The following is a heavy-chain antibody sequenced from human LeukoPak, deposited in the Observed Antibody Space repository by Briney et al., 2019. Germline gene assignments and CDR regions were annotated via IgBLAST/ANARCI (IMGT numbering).Heavy chain of an antibody. CDR3: ARLPTHCSSTSCHFDY. D-gene: IGHD2-2*01. Sequence: GGSLRLSCAASGFTFSSYSMNWVRQAPGKGLEWVSSISSSSSYIYYADSVKGRFTISRDNGKNSLYLQMNSLRAEDTAVYYCARLPTHCSSTSCHFDYWGQGTLVTVSS. CDR1: GFTFSSYS. V-gene: IGHV3-21*01. J-gene: IGHJ4*02. CDR2: ISSSSSYI.